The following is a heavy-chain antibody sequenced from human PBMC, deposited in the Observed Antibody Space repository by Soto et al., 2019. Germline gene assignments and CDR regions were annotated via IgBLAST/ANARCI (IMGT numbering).Heavy chain of an antibody. CDR3: VKGYWKGDV. CDR2: ISGSGGSI. D-gene: IGHD1-1*01. V-gene: IGHV3-23*01. CDR1: GFTFSTYA. Sequence: EVQLLESGGGLVQPGGSLRLSCAASGFTFSTYAMKWVRQAPGNGLEWVSAISGSGGSIHYADSVKGRFTISRDNSKKTLYLQMNSLRDEDTAVYHCVKGYWKGDVWGQGTTVTVSS. J-gene: IGHJ6*02.